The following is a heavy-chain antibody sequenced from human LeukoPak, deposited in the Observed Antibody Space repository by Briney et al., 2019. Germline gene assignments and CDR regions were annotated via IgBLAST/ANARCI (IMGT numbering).Heavy chain of an antibody. Sequence: SETLSLTCTVSGGSISSGGYYWSWIRQPPGKDLVWIGYIYHSGSTYYNPSLKSRVTISVDRSKNQFSLKLSSVTAADTAVYYCARGVYYCSGGSCYEYFDYWGQGTLVTVSS. CDR2: IYHSGST. J-gene: IGHJ4*02. CDR3: ARGVYYCSGGSCYEYFDY. V-gene: IGHV4-30-2*01. D-gene: IGHD2-15*01. CDR1: GGSISSGGYY.